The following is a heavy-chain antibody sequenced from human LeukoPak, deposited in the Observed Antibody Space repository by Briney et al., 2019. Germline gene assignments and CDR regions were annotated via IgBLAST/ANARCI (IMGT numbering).Heavy chain of an antibody. J-gene: IGHJ4*02. CDR2: MNPNSGNT. D-gene: IGHD4-17*01. CDR3: ARLTTVTNYDDY. Sequence: ASVKVSCKASGYTFPSYFMHWVRQATGQGLEWMGWMNPNSGNTGYAQKFQGRVTMTRNTSISTAYMELSSLRSEDTAVYYCARLTTVTNYDDYWGQGTLVTVSS. CDR1: GYTFPSYF. V-gene: IGHV1-8*01.